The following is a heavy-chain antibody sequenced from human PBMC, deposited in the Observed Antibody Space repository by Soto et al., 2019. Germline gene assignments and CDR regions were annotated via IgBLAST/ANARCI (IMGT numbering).Heavy chain of an antibody. J-gene: IGHJ4*02. CDR1: GFTFSSYA. D-gene: IGHD6-13*01. CDR3: ARRGPGTYVDY. CDR2: VSGSGGST. Sequence: EVQLLESGGGLVQPGGSLRLSCAASGFTFSSYAMRWVRQAPGKGLEWVSAVSGSGGSTYYAASVKGRFTISRDNSKNTLHLQMNSLRAADTAVYYCARRGPGTYVDYWGQGTLVTVSS. V-gene: IGHV3-23*01.